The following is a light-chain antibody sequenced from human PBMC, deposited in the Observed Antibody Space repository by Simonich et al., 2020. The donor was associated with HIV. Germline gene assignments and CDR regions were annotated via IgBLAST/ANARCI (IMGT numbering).Light chain of an antibody. V-gene: IGKV3-15*01. CDR1: QSVSSN. J-gene: IGKJ1*01. Sequence: EIVMTQSPATLSVSPGERATLSCRASQSVSSNLAWYHQKPGQAPMLLIYGASTRATGIPARFSGSGSWTEFTLTISSLQSEDFAVYYCQQYNNWPPWTFGQGTKVEIK. CDR3: QQYNNWPPWT. CDR2: GAS.